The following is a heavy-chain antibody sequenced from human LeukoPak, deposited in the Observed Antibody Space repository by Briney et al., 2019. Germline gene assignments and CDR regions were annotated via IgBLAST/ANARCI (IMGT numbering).Heavy chain of an antibody. J-gene: IGHJ4*02. CDR3: ANGEMEGYCSGGSCSYFDH. D-gene: IGHD2-15*01. Sequence: GGSLRLSCAASGFTFSSYGMHWVRQAPGKGLEWVAFIRYDGSNKYYADSVKGRFTISRDNSKNTLYLQMNSLRAEDTAVYYCANGEMEGYCSGGSCSYFDHWGLGTLVTVSS. CDR2: IRYDGSNK. V-gene: IGHV3-30*02. CDR1: GFTFSSYG.